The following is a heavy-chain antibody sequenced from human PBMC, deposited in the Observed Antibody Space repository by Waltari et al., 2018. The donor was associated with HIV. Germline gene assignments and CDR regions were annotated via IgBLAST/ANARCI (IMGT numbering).Heavy chain of an antibody. J-gene: IGHJ3*02. CDR2: ISSSSTTI. V-gene: IGHV3-48*04. CDR1: GFTFSTYS. D-gene: IGHD2-21*01. Sequence: EVQLVESGGGLVPPGGSLGFSCASAGFTFSTYSMNWVRQAPGKGLEWVSYISSSSTTIYYADSVKGRFTISRDNAKNLLYLQMNSLRAEDTAVYYCARDKAVIQPDAFDIWGQGTMVTVSS. CDR3: ARDKAVIQPDAFDI.